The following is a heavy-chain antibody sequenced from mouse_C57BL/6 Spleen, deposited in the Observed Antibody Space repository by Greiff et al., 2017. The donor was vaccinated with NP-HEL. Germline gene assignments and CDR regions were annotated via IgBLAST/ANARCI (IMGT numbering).Heavy chain of an antibody. V-gene: IGHV5-9*01. CDR2: ISGGGGNT. CDR3: ARHHYYGSSYDY. J-gene: IGHJ2*01. Sequence: EVKLVESGGGLVKPGGSLKLSCAASGFTFSSYTMSWVRQTPEKRLEWVATISGGGGNTYYPDSVKGRFTISRDNAKNTLYLQMSSLRSEDTALYYCARHHYYGSSYDYWGQGTTLTVSS. CDR1: GFTFSSYT. D-gene: IGHD1-1*01.